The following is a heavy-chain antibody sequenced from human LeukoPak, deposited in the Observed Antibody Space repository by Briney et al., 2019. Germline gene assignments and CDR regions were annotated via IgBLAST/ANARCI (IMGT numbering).Heavy chain of an antibody. CDR3: ARDSGSYPGAFDI. D-gene: IGHD1-26*01. CDR2: IKQDETEK. CDR1: GFTFSNFW. Sequence: GGSLRLSCTASGFTFSNFWMGWVRQAPGKGLEWVANIKQDETEKFYLGSVKGRFTISRDNAKNSLYLQMNSLRAEDTAVYYCARDSGSYPGAFDIWGQGTMVTVSS. J-gene: IGHJ3*02. V-gene: IGHV3-7*01.